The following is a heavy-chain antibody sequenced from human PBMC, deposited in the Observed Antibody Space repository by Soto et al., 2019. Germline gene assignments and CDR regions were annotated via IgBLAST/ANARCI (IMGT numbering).Heavy chain of an antibody. V-gene: IGHV3-21*06. CDR3: AIPRDRAA. CDR2: ISTTGNYI. Sequence: GGSLRLSCAAPGFSISRYTMNWVRQAPGKGLERVSTISTTGNYITYADSVKGRFTVSRDNAKNLLYLHLNRLRGNDTGVYSCAIPRDRAAWGQGTLVTVSS. J-gene: IGHJ5*02. CDR1: GFSISRYT.